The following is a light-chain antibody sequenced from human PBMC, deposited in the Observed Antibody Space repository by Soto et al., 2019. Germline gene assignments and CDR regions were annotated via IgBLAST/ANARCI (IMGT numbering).Light chain of an antibody. CDR2: DNN. CDR3: GTWDTSLNSAV. Sequence: QSALTQPPSVSVAPGQKVTISCSGSSSNIGNNYLSWYQHVPGTAPKLLIYDNNRRPSGIPDRFSGSKTGTSATLGITGLQTGDEADYYCGTWDTSLNSAVFGGGTKLTVL. J-gene: IGLJ2*01. V-gene: IGLV1-51*01. CDR1: SSNIGNNY.